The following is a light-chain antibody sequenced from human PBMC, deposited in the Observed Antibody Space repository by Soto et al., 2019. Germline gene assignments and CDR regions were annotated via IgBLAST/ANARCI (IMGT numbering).Light chain of an antibody. CDR2: GAS. J-gene: IGKJ2*01. V-gene: IGKV3-20*01. CDR1: QSVGRNY. CDR3: QQYNNWPPYT. Sequence: EIVLTQSPGTLSLSPGERATLSCRASQSVGRNYLAWYQQKPGQAPRLLIYGASSRATGIPDRFSGSGSGTDFTLTIGRLEPEDFAVYYCQQYNNWPPYTFGQGTKLEIK.